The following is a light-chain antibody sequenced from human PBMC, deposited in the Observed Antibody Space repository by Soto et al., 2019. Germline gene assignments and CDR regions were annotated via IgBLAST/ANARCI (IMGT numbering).Light chain of an antibody. CDR3: QQYDGWPRT. CDR1: QSVGTY. Sequence: EIVMTQSPATLSVSPGERATLSCRASQSVGTYLAWYQQKPGQAPRILIYGASTRAAGISPRFSGGGSGTDFTLTISRLQSEDFAVYHCQQYDGWPRTFGQGTKVGIK. J-gene: IGKJ1*01. V-gene: IGKV3-15*01. CDR2: GAS.